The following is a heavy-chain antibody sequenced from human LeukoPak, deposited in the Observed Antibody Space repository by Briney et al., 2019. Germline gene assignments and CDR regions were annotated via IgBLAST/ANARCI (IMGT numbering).Heavy chain of an antibody. V-gene: IGHV3-7*01. CDR3: ARIHCSSTSCYFYYFDY. D-gene: IGHD2-2*01. CDR1: GFTFSSYW. Sequence: PGGSLRLSCAASGFTFSSYWMSWVRQAPGKGLEWVANIKQDGSEKYYVDSVKGRFTISRDNAKNSLYLQMNSLRAEDTAVYYCARIHCSSTSCYFYYFDYWGQGTLVTVSS. J-gene: IGHJ4*02. CDR2: IKQDGSEK.